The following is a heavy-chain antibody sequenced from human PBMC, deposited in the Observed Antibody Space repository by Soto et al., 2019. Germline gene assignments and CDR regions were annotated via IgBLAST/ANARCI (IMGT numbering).Heavy chain of an antibody. D-gene: IGHD6-13*01. CDR1: GFTFSSYG. J-gene: IGHJ6*02. Sequence: GGSLRLSCAASGFTFSSYGMHWVRQAPGKGLEWVAVIWYDGSNKYYADSVKGRSTISRDNSKNTLYLQMNSLRAEDTAVYYCARDWHSSSWFHYYYGMDVWGQGTTVTVSS. V-gene: IGHV3-33*01. CDR3: ARDWHSSSWFHYYYGMDV. CDR2: IWYDGSNK.